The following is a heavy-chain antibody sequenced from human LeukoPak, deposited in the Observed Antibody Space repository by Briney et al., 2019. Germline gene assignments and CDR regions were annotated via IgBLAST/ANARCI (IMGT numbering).Heavy chain of an antibody. CDR2: IYYTGST. D-gene: IGHD6-19*01. J-gene: IGHJ3*02. V-gene: IGHV4-39*07. Sequence: SETLSLTCTVSGGSISRSRYYWGWIRQPPGKGLEWIGSIYYTGSTYYNPSLKSRVTILIDTSKNQFSLKLSSVTAADTAVYYCVREGWQWLVHAFDIWGQGTMVTGSS. CDR3: VREGWQWLVHAFDI. CDR1: GGSISRSRYY.